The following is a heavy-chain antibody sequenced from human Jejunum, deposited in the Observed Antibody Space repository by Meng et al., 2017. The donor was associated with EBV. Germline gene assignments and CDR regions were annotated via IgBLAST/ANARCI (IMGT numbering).Heavy chain of an antibody. J-gene: IGHJ4*02. CDR2: INHSGST. Sequence: QEQLEQWGAGVLKPSETLSLTCAVYRGSFSGYYWSWIRQHPGKGLEWIGEINHSGSTNYNPSLRSRVTISVETSKNQFSLRLNSVTAADTAVYYCARVAFSYTTRSLDSWGQGTLVTVSS. CDR1: RGSFSGYY. CDR3: ARVAFSYTTRSLDS. V-gene: IGHV4-34*02. D-gene: IGHD3-16*02.